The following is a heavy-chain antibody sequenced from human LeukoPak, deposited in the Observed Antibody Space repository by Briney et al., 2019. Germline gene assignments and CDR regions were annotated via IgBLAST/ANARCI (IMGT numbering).Heavy chain of an antibody. CDR3: ARGELLYHY. V-gene: IGHV4-30-4*01. CDR1: GGSITTTNF. CDR2: IFHRGST. J-gene: IGHJ4*02. D-gene: IGHD2-15*01. Sequence: SETLSLTCGVSGGSITTTNFWSWVRQPPGKGLEWIGYIFHRGSTFYNPSLKSRITMSVDTSKNQFSLKLSSVTAADTAVYYCARGELLYHYWGQGALVTVSS.